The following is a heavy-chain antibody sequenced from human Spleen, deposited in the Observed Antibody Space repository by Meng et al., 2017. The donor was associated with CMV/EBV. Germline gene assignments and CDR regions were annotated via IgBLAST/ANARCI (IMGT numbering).Heavy chain of an antibody. J-gene: IGHJ6*02. D-gene: IGHD3-22*01. Sequence: SETLSLTCAISGDSVSSNNAAWNWIRQSPSRGLEWLGRTYYRSKWNNDYAVSVKSRIIINPDTSRNQFSLHLNSVTPEDTAVYYCARDYYDSGAYYYTEEYYHGLDVWGQGTTVTVS. CDR1: GDSVSSNNAA. CDR2: TYYRSKWNN. V-gene: IGHV6-1*01. CDR3: ARDYYDSGAYYYTEEYYHGLDV.